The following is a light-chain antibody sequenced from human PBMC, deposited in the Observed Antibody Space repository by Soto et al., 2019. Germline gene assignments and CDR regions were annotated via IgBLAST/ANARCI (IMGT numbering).Light chain of an antibody. J-gene: IGKJ2*01. CDR1: QSISSW. CDR3: QQYYNDSGT. V-gene: IGKV1-5*01. CDR2: DAS. Sequence: DIQMTQSPSTLSASVGDRVTITCRASQSISSWLAWYQQKPGKAPKLLIYDASTLEGGVPSRFSGSGSGTEFTLTISSLEAEDFAIYYCQQYYNDSGTFGQGTKLEIK.